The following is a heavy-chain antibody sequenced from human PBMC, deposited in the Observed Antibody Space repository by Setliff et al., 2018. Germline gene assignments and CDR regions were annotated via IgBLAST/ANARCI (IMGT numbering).Heavy chain of an antibody. CDR2: IYYSGST. CDR3: ARRIYCSSTSCSLNNWFDP. CDR1: GGSISSSSYY. Sequence: PSETLSLTCTVSGGSISSSSYYWGWIRQPPGKGLEWIGSIYYSGSTYYNPSLKSRVTMSVETSKNQFSLKLSSVTAADTAVYYCARRIYCSSTSCSLNNWFDPWGQGTLVTVSS. V-gene: IGHV4-39*01. D-gene: IGHD2-2*01. J-gene: IGHJ5*02.